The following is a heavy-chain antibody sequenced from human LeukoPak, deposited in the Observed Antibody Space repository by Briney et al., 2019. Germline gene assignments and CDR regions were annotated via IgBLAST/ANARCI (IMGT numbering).Heavy chain of an antibody. V-gene: IGHV1-18*01. Sequence: ASVKVSCKASGYTFTSDGISWVRQAPGQGLEWMGWISAYNGNTNCAQKLQGRVTMTTDTSTSTAYMELRSLRSDDTAVYYCARVGAAAGYYYYYYMYVWGKGTTVTVSS. J-gene: IGHJ6*03. D-gene: IGHD6-13*01. CDR2: ISAYNGNT. CDR3: ARVGAAAGYYYYYYMYV. CDR1: GYTFTSDG.